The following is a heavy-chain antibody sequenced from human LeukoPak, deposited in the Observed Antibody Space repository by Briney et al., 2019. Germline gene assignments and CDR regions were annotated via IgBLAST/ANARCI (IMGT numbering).Heavy chain of an antibody. Sequence: ASVKVSCKASRGTFSSYAISWVRQAPGQGLEWMGGIIPIFGTANYAQKFQGRVTINTDESTDTAYMELSSLRSEDTAVYYCARPMGSGSYSSPFDYWGQGTLVTVSS. D-gene: IGHD1-26*01. J-gene: IGHJ4*02. V-gene: IGHV1-69*05. CDR1: RGTFSSYA. CDR3: ARPMGSGSYSSPFDY. CDR2: IIPIFGTA.